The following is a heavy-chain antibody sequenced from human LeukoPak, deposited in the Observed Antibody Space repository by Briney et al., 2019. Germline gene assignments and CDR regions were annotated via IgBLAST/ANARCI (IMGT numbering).Heavy chain of an antibody. CDR2: ISAYNGNT. CDR3: ARIRLSCFAETNWFAP. Sequence: ASVKVSCKASGYTFTSYGISWVRQAPGQGLEWMGWISAYNGNTNYAQKLQGRVTMTTDTSTSTAYMELRSLRSDDTAVYYCARIRLSCFAETNWFAPGAREPWSPSPQ. CDR1: GYTFTSYG. V-gene: IGHV1-18*01. J-gene: IGHJ5*02.